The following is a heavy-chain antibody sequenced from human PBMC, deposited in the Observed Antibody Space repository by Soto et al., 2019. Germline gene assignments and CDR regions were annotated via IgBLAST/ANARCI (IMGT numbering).Heavy chain of an antibody. CDR2: IIPIFGTA. D-gene: IGHD2-21*02. CDR1: GGTFSSYA. J-gene: IGHJ6*02. V-gene: IGHV1-69*13. Sequence: SVKVSCKASGGTFSSYAISWVRQAPGQGLEWMGGIIPIFGTANYAQKFQGRVTITADESTSTAYMELSSLRSEDTAVYYCARGNGGDPSLWYYYGMDVWGQGTMVTVSS. CDR3: ARGNGGDPSLWYYYGMDV.